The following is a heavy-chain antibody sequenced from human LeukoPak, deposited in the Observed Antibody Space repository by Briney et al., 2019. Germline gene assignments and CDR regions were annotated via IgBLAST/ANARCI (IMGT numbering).Heavy chain of an antibody. Sequence: GASVKVSCKVSGYTLTELSMHWVRQAPGKGLEWMGGFDPEDGETIYAQKFQGRVTMTEDTSTDTAYMELSSLRSEDTAVYYCATAHDYGDFRGGMDVWGQGTTVTVSS. CDR2: FDPEDGET. V-gene: IGHV1-24*01. D-gene: IGHD4-17*01. J-gene: IGHJ6*02. CDR3: ATAHDYGDFRGGMDV. CDR1: GYTLTELS.